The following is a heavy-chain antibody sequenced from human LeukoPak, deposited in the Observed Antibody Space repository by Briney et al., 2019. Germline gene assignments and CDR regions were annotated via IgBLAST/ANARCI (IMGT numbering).Heavy chain of an antibody. CDR3: ARDRSFPFDY. CDR1: GGSISSYY. CDR2: IYYSGST. V-gene: IGHV4-59*01. Sequence: SETLSLTCTVSGGSISSYYWSWIRQPPGKGLEWIGYIYYSGSTNYNPPLKSRVTISVDTSKNQFSLKLSSVTAADTAVYYCARDRSFPFDYWGQGTLVTVSS. D-gene: IGHD1-26*01. J-gene: IGHJ4*02.